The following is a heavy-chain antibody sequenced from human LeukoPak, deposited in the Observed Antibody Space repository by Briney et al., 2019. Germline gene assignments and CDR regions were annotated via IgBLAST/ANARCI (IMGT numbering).Heavy chain of an antibody. CDR1: GITFSTYW. CDR3: ANSGSGRHMDV. V-gene: IGHV3-7*01. CDR2: IKQDGSEK. J-gene: IGHJ6*03. Sequence: GGSLRLSCAASGITFSTYWMSWVRQAPGKGLEWVANIKQDGSEKYYVDSVKGRFTISRDNAKNSVYLQMNSLRADDTAVYYCANSGSGRHMDVWGKGTRSPSP. D-gene: IGHD3-10*01.